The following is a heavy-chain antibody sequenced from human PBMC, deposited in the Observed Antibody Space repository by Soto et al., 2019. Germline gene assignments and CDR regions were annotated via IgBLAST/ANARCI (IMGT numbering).Heavy chain of an antibody. D-gene: IGHD3-16*01. CDR1: GFTFSSYG. CDR2: IWYDGSNK. Sequence: QVQLVESGGGVVQPGRSLRLSCAASGFTFSSYGMHWVRQAPGKGLEWVAVIWYDGSNKYYADSVKGRFTISRDNSKYTLYVQMNSLRDEDTAVYYCARDSSSMINGGGGYFDYWGQGTLVTVSS. V-gene: IGHV3-33*01. CDR3: ARDSSSMINGGGGYFDY. J-gene: IGHJ4*02.